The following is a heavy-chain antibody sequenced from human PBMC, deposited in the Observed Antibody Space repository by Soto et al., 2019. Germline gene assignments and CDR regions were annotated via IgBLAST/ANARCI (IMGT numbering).Heavy chain of an antibody. J-gene: IGHJ5*02. CDR1: GGSISTSGYS. D-gene: IGHD2-15*01. CDR2: MHYSGGT. Sequence: SETLSLTCTVSGGSISTSGYSWGWIRQPPGKGLEWIGSMHYSGGTYNNPSLKSRVTMSVDTSKNHFSLKLGSVTAADTAVYYCARHRYCSGGSCDDLENWFDPWGQRTLVTVSS. CDR3: ARHRYCSGGSCDDLENWFDP. V-gene: IGHV4-39*01.